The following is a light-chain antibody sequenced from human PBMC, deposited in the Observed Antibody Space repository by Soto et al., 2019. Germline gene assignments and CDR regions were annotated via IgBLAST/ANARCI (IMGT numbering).Light chain of an antibody. CDR1: SSDVGGYNY. V-gene: IGLV2-23*03. CDR2: EGS. J-gene: IGLJ2*01. Sequence: QSALTQPASVSGSLGQSITISCTGTSSDVGGYNYVSWYQQHPGKAPKLMIYEGSKRPSGVSNRFSGSKSGNTASLTISGLQAEDEADYYCCSYAGSSTFVVFGGGTQLTVL. CDR3: CSYAGSSTFVV.